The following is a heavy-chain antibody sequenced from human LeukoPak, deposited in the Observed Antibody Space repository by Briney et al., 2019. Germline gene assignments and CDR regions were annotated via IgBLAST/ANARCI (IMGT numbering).Heavy chain of an antibody. J-gene: IGHJ4*02. V-gene: IGHV1-18*01. CDR1: GYTFTSYG. CDR2: ISAYNGNT. Sequence: ASVKVSCKASGYTFTSYGISWVRQAPGQGLEWMGWISAYNGNTNYAQKLQGRVTMTTDTSTSTAYMELRSLGSDDTAVYYCARENRYYYDSSGYLDYWGQGTLVTVSS. D-gene: IGHD3-22*01. CDR3: ARENRYYYDSSGYLDY.